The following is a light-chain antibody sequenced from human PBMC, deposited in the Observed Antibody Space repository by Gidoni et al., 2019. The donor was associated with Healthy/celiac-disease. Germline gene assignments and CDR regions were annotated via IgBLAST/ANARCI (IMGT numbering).Light chain of an antibody. CDR2: WAS. J-gene: IGKJ2*02. Sequence: DLVMTQSPDSLAVSLGERATINCKSSQSVLYSSNNKNYLAWYQQKPGQPPKLLIYWASTRESGVPERFSGSGSGTDFTLTISSLQAEDVAVYYCQQYYSTPSWTFXXXTKLEIK. V-gene: IGKV4-1*01. CDR1: QSVLYSSNNKNY. CDR3: QQYYSTPSWT.